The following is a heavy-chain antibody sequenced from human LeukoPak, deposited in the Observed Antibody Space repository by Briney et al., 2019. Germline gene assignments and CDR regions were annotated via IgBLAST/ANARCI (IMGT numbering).Heavy chain of an antibody. CDR3: AREDIVVVPAAIRDHYYYGMDV. J-gene: IGHJ6*02. D-gene: IGHD2-2*01. Sequence: GGSLRLSCAASGFTFSSYWMSWVRQAPGKGLEWVAKIKQDGSEKYYVDSVKGRFTISRDNAKNSLYLQMNSLRAEDTAVYYCAREDIVVVPAAIRDHYYYGMDVWGQGTTVTVSS. CDR2: IKQDGSEK. V-gene: IGHV3-7*01. CDR1: GFTFSSYW.